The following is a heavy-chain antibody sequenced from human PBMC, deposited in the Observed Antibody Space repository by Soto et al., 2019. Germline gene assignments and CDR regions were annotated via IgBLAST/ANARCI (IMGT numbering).Heavy chain of an antibody. V-gene: IGHV4-39*01. J-gene: IGHJ4*02. CDR1: KECGCRRSHY. Sequence: CTVAKECGCRRSHYQCRKNQPPGKGLEWIGSVYYSGSTYYNPSLESRVTISVDKSKNQFSLKLMSLSAADTAVYYCGSLERLATISYYFDYRGLGALVTVSS. CDR2: VYYSGST. D-gene: IGHD1-1*01. CDR3: GSLERLATISYYFDY.